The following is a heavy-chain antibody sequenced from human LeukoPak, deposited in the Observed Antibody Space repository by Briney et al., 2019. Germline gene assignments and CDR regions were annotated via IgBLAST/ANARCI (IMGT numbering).Heavy chain of an antibody. CDR1: GGSISSSSYY. CDR3: ARDPFTGSGSYYNGGGDY. Sequence: SETLSLTCTVSGGSISSSSYYWGWIRQPPGKGLEWIGSIYYSGSTYYNPSLKSRVTISVDTSKNQFSLKLSSVTAADTAVYYCARDPFTGSGSYYNGGGDYWGQGTLVTVSS. V-gene: IGHV4-39*07. J-gene: IGHJ4*02. D-gene: IGHD3-10*01. CDR2: IYYSGST.